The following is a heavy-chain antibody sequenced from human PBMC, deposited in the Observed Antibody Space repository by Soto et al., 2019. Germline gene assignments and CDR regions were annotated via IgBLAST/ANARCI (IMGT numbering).Heavy chain of an antibody. Sequence: GGSLRLSCAASGFTFSSYAMHWVRQAPGKGLEWVAVISYDGSNKYYADSVKGRFTISRDNSKNTLYLQMNSLRAEDTAVYYCAREGQLVPNYYYGMDVWGQGTTVTVSS. D-gene: IGHD6-13*01. CDR2: ISYDGSNK. CDR1: GFTFSSYA. CDR3: AREGQLVPNYYYGMDV. V-gene: IGHV3-30-3*01. J-gene: IGHJ6*02.